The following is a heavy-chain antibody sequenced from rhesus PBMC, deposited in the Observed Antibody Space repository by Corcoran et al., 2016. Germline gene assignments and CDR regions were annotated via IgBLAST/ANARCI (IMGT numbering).Heavy chain of an antibody. Sequence: QVQLQESGPGLVKPSETLSLTCAVSGYSLSSGYYWGWFRQPPGKGLEYIGYISGSSGSTYYNPSLKSRVTISKDTSKNQFSLKLSSVTAADTAVYYCARDPPLSEYSSAYWGQGVLVTVSS. CDR1: GYSLSSGYY. J-gene: IGHJ4*01. CDR3: ARDPPLSEYSSAY. V-gene: IGHV4-99*02. CDR2: ISGSSGST. D-gene: IGHD6-31*01.